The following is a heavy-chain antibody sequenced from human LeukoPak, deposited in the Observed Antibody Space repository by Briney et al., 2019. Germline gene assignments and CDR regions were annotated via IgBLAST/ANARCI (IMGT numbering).Heavy chain of an antibody. J-gene: IGHJ4*02. V-gene: IGHV4-59*08. CDR1: GGSISSYY. D-gene: IGHD1-1*01. CDR3: ARGSDWNDLYFDY. Sequence: SETLSLTCTVSGGSISSYYWSWIRQPPGKGLEWIGYIYYSGSTNYNPSLKSRVTISVDTSKNQFSLKLSSVTAADTAVYYCARGSDWNDLYFDYWGQGTLVTVSS. CDR2: IYYSGST.